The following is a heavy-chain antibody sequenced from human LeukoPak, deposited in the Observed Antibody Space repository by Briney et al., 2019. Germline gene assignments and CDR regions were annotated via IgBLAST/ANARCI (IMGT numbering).Heavy chain of an antibody. V-gene: IGHV4-30-4*08. CDR2: IYYSGST. Sequence: SETLSLTCTVSGGSISSYYWSWIRQPPGKGLEWIGYIYYSGSTYYNPSLKSRVTISVDTSKNQFSLKLSSVTAADTAVYYCARDPPAYDFWSGYPAGLGYWGQGTLVTVSS. D-gene: IGHD3-3*01. CDR3: ARDPPAYDFWSGYPAGLGY. J-gene: IGHJ4*02. CDR1: GGSISSYY.